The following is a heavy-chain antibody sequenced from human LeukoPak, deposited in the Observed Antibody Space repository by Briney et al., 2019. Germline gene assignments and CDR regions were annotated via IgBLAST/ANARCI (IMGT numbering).Heavy chain of an antibody. CDR3: AKQSGGGNFYFDY. CDR2: ISGSGGNT. CDR1: GFRSYS. D-gene: IGHD4-23*01. V-gene: IGHV3-23*01. Sequence: GWSLRLSCAASGFRSYSLNWVRQAPGKGLEWVSAISGSGGNTYYADSVKGRFTISRDNSKNTLYLQMNSLRAEDSAVYYCAKQSGGGNFYFDYWGQGTLVTVSS. J-gene: IGHJ4*02.